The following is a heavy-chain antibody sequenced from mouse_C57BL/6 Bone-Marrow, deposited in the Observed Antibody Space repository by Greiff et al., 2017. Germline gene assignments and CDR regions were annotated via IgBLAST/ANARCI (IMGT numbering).Heavy chain of an antibody. J-gene: IGHJ1*03. CDR3: ARPYGSSYDWYFDF. CDR1: GYTFTSYW. D-gene: IGHD1-1*01. Sequence: QVQLQQPGAELVKPGASVKLSCKASGYTFTSYWMHWVKQRPGQGLEWIGMIHPNSGSTNYNEKFKSKATLTVDKSSSTAYMQLSSLTSEDSAVYYCARPYGSSYDWYFDFWGTGTTVTVSS. V-gene: IGHV1-64*01. CDR2: IHPNSGST.